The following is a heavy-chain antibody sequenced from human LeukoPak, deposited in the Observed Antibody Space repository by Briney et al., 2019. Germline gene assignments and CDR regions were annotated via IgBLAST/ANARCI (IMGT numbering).Heavy chain of an antibody. CDR3: ARPDSSGSYGY. Sequence: GESLQISCKGSGYSFTSHWIGWVRPMPGKGLEWMGIIYPGDSDTRYSPSFQGQVTISADKSISTAYLQWSSLMASDTAMYYCARPDSSGSYGYWGQGTLVTVSS. D-gene: IGHD3-22*01. V-gene: IGHV5-51*01. CDR2: IYPGDSDT. J-gene: IGHJ4*02. CDR1: GYSFTSHW.